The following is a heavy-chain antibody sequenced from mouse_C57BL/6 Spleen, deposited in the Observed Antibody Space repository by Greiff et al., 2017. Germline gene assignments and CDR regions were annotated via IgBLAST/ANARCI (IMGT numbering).Heavy chain of an antibody. Sequence: QVQLQQSGPGLVQPSQSLSITCTVSGFSLTSYGVHWVRQSPGKGLEWLGVIWRGGSTDYNAAFMSRLSITKDNSKSQVFFKMNSLQADDTAIYYCAKNDYGSSYVGWYFDVWGTGTTVTVSS. V-gene: IGHV2-5*01. CDR1: GFSLTSYG. CDR3: AKNDYGSSYVGWYFDV. CDR2: IWRGGST. J-gene: IGHJ1*03. D-gene: IGHD1-1*01.